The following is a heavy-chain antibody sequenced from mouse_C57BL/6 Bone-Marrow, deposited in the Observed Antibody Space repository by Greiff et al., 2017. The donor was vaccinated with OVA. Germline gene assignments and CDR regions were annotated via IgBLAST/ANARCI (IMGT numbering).Heavy chain of an antibody. V-gene: IGHV1-26*01. CDR3: ASRRSPNFDAMDY. CDR1: GYTFTDYY. J-gene: IGHJ4*01. CDR2: INPNNGGT. Sequence: VQLQQSGPELVKPGASVKISCKASGYTFTDYYMNWVKQSHGKSLEWIGDINPNNGGTSYNQKFKGKATLTVDKSSSTAYMELRSLTSEDSAVYYCASRRSPNFDAMDYWGQGTSVTVSS.